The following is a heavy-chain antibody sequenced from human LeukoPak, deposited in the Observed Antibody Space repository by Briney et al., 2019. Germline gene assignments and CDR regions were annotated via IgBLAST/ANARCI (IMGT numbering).Heavy chain of an antibody. CDR3: ARAALWFGELLDGMDV. D-gene: IGHD3-10*01. J-gene: IGHJ6*02. Sequence: ASVKVSCKASGYTFTSYNFNWVRQATGQRPEWMGWMSPNSGDTGYAQKFQDRVTMTRDMSISTAYMELSRLRSDETAVYYCARAALWFGELLDGMDVWGQGTTVTVSS. CDR2: MSPNSGDT. CDR1: GYTFTSYN. V-gene: IGHV1-8*01.